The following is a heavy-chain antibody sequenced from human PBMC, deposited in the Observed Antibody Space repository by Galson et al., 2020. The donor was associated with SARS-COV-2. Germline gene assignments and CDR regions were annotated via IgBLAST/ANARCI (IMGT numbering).Heavy chain of an antibody. CDR1: GFTFSSYG. J-gene: IGHJ4*02. CDR2: ISYDGSNK. Sequence: GGSLRLSCAASGFTFSSYGMHWVRQAPGTGLEWVAVISYDGSNKYYADSVKGRFTISRDNSKNTLYLQMNSLRAEDTAVYYCAKDLGHDYGDYGPDDWGQGTLVTVSS. CDR3: AKDLGHDYGDYGPDD. D-gene: IGHD4-17*01. V-gene: IGHV3-30*18.